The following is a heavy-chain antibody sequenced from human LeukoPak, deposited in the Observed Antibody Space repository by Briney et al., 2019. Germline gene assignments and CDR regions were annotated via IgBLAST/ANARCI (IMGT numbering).Heavy chain of an antibody. V-gene: IGHV3-7*03. D-gene: IGHD3-22*01. CDR2: IKVDGSEK. CDR1: GFTFSNFW. CDR3: ARDRLRDFEY. J-gene: IGHJ4*02. Sequence: GGSLTLSCVASGFTFSNFWMSWVRQAPGKGLEGVANIKVDGSEKYYADYVKGRFTISRDNAENSLYLQMNSLRAEDTAVYYCARDRLRDFEYWGQGTLLTVS.